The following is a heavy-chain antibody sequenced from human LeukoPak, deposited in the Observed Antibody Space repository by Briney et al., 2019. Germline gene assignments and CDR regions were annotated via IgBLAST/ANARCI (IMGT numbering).Heavy chain of an antibody. CDR3: IVFGDSNH. CDR2: THSSGGT. J-gene: IGHJ5*02. CDR1: GFTFSSYW. D-gene: IGHD4-17*01. V-gene: IGHV3-53*01. Sequence: GGSLRLSCVASGFTFSSYWMNWVRQAPGKGLEWVSATHSSGGTYYADSVKGRFTISRDTSKNTLYLQINSLSVEDTAVYYCIVFGDSNHWGQGTLVTVSS.